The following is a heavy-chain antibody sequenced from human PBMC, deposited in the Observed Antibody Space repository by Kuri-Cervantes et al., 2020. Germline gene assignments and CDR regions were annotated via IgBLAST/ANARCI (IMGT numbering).Heavy chain of an antibody. J-gene: IGHJ4*02. D-gene: IGHD1-26*01. CDR2: IYHSGST. CDR3: ARGQGGHFDY. V-gene: IGHV4-4*02. Sequence: SGTLSLTCAVSGGSISSSNWWSWVRQPPGKGLEWIGDIYHSGSTNYNPSLKSRVTISVDTSKNPFSLKLSSVTAADTAVYYCARGQGGHFDYWGQGTLVTVSS. CDR1: GGSISSSNW.